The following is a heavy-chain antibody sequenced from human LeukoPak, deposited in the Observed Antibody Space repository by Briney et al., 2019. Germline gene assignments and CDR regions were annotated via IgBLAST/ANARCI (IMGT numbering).Heavy chain of an antibody. Sequence: TSETLSLTCTVSGGSISSYYWSWIRQPAGKGLEWIGRIYTSGSTNYNPSLKSRVTMSVDTSKNQFSLKLSSVTAADTAVYYCARGGGDKGKYYFDYWGQGTLVTVSS. J-gene: IGHJ4*02. D-gene: IGHD2-21*02. CDR3: ARGGGDKGKYYFDY. V-gene: IGHV4-4*07. CDR1: GGSISSYY. CDR2: IYTSGST.